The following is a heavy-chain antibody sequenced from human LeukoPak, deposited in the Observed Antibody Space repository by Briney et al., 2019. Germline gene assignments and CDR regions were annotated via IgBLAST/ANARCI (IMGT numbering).Heavy chain of an antibody. V-gene: IGHV3-15*01. CDR1: GFTFSNAW. Sequence: PGGSLRLSCAASGFTFSNAWMSWVRQAPGKGLEWVGRIKSKTDGGTTDYAAPVKGRFTISRDDSKNTLYLQMNSLKTEDTAVYYCTTDADDYYDPTDAFDIWGQGTMVTVSS. J-gene: IGHJ3*02. D-gene: IGHD3-22*01. CDR2: IKSKTDGGTT. CDR3: TTDADDYYDPTDAFDI.